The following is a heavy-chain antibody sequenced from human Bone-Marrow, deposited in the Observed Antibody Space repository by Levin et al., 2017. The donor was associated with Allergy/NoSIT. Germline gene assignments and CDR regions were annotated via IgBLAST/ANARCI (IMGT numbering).Heavy chain of an antibody. CDR2: ISWNSGNI. D-gene: IGHD3-9*01. J-gene: IGHJ4*02. V-gene: IGHV3-9*01. Sequence: LSLTCAASGFTFEHYAMHWVRQAPGKGLEWVSGISWNSGNIVYADSVKGRFAISRDNAKKSLFLWMNSLRPEDTAFYYCAKDHYDDTTHWGLFDHWGQGTLLTVSS. CDR1: GFTFEHYA. CDR3: AKDHYDDTTHWGLFDH.